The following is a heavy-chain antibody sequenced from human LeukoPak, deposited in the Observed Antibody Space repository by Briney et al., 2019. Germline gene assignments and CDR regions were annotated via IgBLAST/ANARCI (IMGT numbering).Heavy chain of an antibody. Sequence: PGGSLRLSCAASGFTFSSYSMNWVRQAPGKGLEWVSSISSSSSYIYYADSVKGRFTISRDNAKNSLYLQMNSLRAEDTALYYCARVGYDFWSGYSNYYYYYYMDVWGKGTTVTVSS. D-gene: IGHD3-3*01. CDR2: ISSSSSYI. V-gene: IGHV3-21*04. CDR1: GFTFSSYS. J-gene: IGHJ6*03. CDR3: ARVGYDFWSGYSNYYYYYYMDV.